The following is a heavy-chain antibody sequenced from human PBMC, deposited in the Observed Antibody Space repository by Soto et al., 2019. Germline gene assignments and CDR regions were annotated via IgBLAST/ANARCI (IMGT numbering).Heavy chain of an antibody. CDR1: GGTFSSYA. V-gene: IGHV1-69*13. D-gene: IGHD1-26*01. CDR3: ASIVGATQSGGMDV. CDR2: IIPIFGTA. Sequence: SVKVSCKASGGTFSSYAISWVRQAPGQGLEWMGGIIPIFGTANYAQKFQGRVTITADESTSTAYMELSSLRAEDTAVYYCASIVGATQSGGMDVWGQGTTVTVSS. J-gene: IGHJ6*02.